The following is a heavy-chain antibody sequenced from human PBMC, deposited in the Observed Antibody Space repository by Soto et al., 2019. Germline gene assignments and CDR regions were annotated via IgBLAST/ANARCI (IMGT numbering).Heavy chain of an antibody. Sequence: QVQLQESGPGLVKPSDTLSLTCSVSGGSIGSYYWSWIRQPPGKGLEWIGYIYYSGSTNYNPSLKSRVTISVDTSKNQFSLKLSSVTAADTAEYYCARGGWRQIDYWGQGTLVTVSS. D-gene: IGHD3-3*01. CDR3: ARGGWRQIDY. CDR2: IYYSGST. V-gene: IGHV4-59*08. CDR1: GGSIGSYY. J-gene: IGHJ4*02.